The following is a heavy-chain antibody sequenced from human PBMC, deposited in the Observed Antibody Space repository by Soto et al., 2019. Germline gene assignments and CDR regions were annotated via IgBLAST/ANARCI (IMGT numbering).Heavy chain of an antibody. CDR2: IYYSGST. V-gene: IGHV4-39*07. J-gene: IGHJ5*02. Sequence: SETLSLTCTVSGGSISSSSYYWGWIRQPPGKGLEWIGSIYYSGSTYYNPSLKSRVTISVDTSKNQFSLKLSSVTAADTAVYYCARGPVYISAVFWFDPWGQGTLVTVS. CDR1: GGSISSSSYY. CDR3: ARGPVYISAVFWFDP. D-gene: IGHD3-9*01.